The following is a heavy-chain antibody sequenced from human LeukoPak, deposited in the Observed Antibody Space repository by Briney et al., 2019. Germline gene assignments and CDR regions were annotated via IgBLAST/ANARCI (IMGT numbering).Heavy chain of an antibody. CDR1: VGSISTYY. V-gene: IGHV4-59*01. CDR3: SRGLYSFGSGGYYYDY. J-gene: IGHJ4*02. D-gene: IGHD3-22*01. Sequence: PSETLSLTCTVSVGSISTYYWSWLRQTPGKGLEYIGYVYYSGSTNYNPSLKSRVSMSVDRSKNKFSLKLNSVTAADTAVYYCSRGLYSFGSGGYYYDYWGQGTLVTVSS. CDR2: VYYSGST.